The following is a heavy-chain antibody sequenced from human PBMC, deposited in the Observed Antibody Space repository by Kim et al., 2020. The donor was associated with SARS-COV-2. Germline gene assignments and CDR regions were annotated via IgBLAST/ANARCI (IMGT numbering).Heavy chain of an antibody. V-gene: IGHV1-18*01. CDR2: ISAYNGNT. J-gene: IGHJ3*02. CDR3: ARTGMDAFDI. Sequence: ASVKVSCKASGYTFTSYGISWVRQAPGQGLEWMGWISAYNGNTNYAQKLQGRVTMTTDTSTSTAYMELRSLRSDTAVYYCARTGMDAFDIWGQGTMVTVS. CDR1: GYTFTSYG. D-gene: IGHD1-1*01.